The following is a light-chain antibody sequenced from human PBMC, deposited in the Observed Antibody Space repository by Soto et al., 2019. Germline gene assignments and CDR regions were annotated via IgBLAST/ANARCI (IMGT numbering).Light chain of an antibody. V-gene: IGKV3-20*01. CDR2: VAS. CDR3: QQYGSSPVYT. CDR1: QSVSSSY. J-gene: IGKJ2*01. Sequence: EIVLTQSPGTLSLSPGERATLSCRASQSVSSSYLAWYQQKPGQAPSLLIYVASSRATGIPDRFSGSGSGTDFTLTISRLEPEDFAVYYCQQYGSSPVYTFGQGTKLEIK.